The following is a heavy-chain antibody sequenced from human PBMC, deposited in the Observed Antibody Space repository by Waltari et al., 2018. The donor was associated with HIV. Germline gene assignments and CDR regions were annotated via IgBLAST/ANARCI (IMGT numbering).Heavy chain of an antibody. D-gene: IGHD6-13*01. V-gene: IGHV3-30*01. CDR1: EFTFSSYA. J-gene: IGHJ4*02. CDR2: ISYDGSNK. CDR3: ARGAIAAAGTI. Sequence: QVQLVESGGGVVQPGRSLRLSCAASEFTFSSYAMHWVRQAPGKGLEWVAVISYDGSNKFYADSVKGRSTISRDNSKNTLYLQMNSLRPEDTAVYYCARGAIAAAGTIWGQGTLVTVSS.